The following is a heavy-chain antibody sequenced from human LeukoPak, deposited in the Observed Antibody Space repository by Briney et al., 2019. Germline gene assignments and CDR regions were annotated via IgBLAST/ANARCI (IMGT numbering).Heavy chain of an antibody. CDR3: ARVPPPFTMYYMDV. V-gene: IGHV3-7*03. Sequence: GSLRLSCAASGFIFSRYWMSWVRQAPGKGLEWVANIKQDVSEKYYVDSVKGRFTISRDNAKNSLYLQMNSLRAEDTAIYFCARVPPPFTMYYMDVWGKGTPVIVSS. J-gene: IGHJ6*03. D-gene: IGHD5-24*01. CDR1: GFIFSRYW. CDR2: IKQDVSEK.